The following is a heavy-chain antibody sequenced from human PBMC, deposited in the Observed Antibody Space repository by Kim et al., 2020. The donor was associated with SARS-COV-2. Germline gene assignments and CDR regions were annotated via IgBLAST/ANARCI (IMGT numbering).Heavy chain of an antibody. J-gene: IGHJ4*02. CDR3: ARDRGNYYYGSGSSFDY. CDR2: IYHSGST. Sequence: SETLSLTCTVSGYSISSGYYWGWIRQPPGKGLEWIGSIYHSGSTYYNPSLKSRVTISVDTSKNQFSLKLSSVTAADTAVYYCARDRGNYYYGSGSSFDYWGQGTLVTVSS. D-gene: IGHD3-10*01. CDR1: GYSISSGYY. V-gene: IGHV4-38-2*02.